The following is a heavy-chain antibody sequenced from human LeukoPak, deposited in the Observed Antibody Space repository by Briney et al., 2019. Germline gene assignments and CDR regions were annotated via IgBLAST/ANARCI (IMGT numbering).Heavy chain of an antibody. CDR2: IIPLLDIA. V-gene: IGHV1-69*04. CDR3: ARRLAAGGTTLHY. CDR1: GGTFSNYA. Sequence: SVKVSCKASGGTFSNYAFSWVRQAPGQGLEWMGRIIPLLDIANYAQKFQGRVTITADKSTSTAYMELNSLRSEDTAVYYCARRLAAGGTTLHYWGQGTPVTVSS. J-gene: IGHJ4*02. D-gene: IGHD1-14*01.